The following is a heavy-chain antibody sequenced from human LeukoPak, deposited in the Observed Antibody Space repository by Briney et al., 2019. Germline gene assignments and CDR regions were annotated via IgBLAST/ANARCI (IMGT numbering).Heavy chain of an antibody. CDR1: GFTFSNYS. D-gene: IGHD6-19*01. CDR2: ISSSSSYI. J-gene: IGHJ2*01. V-gene: IGHV3-21*01. Sequence: GSLRLSCAASGFTFSNYSMNWVRQAPGQGLGWVSSISSSSSYIYYADSVKGRFTISRDNAKNSLYLQMNRLRAEDTAVYYCARDHKPGIAVAGTGYPLGWYFDRWGRGTLVTVSS. CDR3: ARDHKPGIAVAGTGYPLGWYFDR.